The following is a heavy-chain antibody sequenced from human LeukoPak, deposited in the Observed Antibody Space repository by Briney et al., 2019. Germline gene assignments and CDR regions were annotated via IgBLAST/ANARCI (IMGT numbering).Heavy chain of an antibody. D-gene: IGHD3-10*01. CDR1: GGSLSSYY. Sequence: SETLSLTCTVSGGSLSSYYWGWIRHPPGKGLGWIGYIYYSGSTNYNPSLKSRVTISVDTSKNQFSLKLSSVTAADTAVYYCARDPIGEGLSDWGQGTLVTVSS. V-gene: IGHV4-59*01. CDR2: IYYSGST. J-gene: IGHJ4*02. CDR3: ARDPIGEGLSD.